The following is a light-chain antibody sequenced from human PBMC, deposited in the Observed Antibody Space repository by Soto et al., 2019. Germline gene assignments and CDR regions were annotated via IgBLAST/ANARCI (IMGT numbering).Light chain of an antibody. J-gene: IGKJ4*01. V-gene: IGKV3-15*01. Sequence: EIVMTQSPATLSVSPGERATLSCRASHSVSSRLAWDQQKPGQAPRLLIYGASTRATGLPGRLSGSWSGTEFTRTISSLQSEYFAVYYCQHYTNWPLTFGGGTKVEIK. CDR2: GAS. CDR1: HSVSSR. CDR3: QHYTNWPLT.